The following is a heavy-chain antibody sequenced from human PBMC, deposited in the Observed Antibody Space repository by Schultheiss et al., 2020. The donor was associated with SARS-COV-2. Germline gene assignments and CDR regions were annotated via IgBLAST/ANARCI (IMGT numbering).Heavy chain of an antibody. D-gene: IGHD6-6*01. CDR1: GYSFTSYW. CDR2: IYPGDSDT. CDR3: ARYSIAARPGFWGYYYYYGMDV. V-gene: IGHV5-51*01. Sequence: GGSLRLSCKGSGYSFTSYWIGWVRQMPGKGLEWMGIIYPGDSDTRYSPSFQGQVTISADKSISTAYLQWSSLKASDTAMYYCARYSIAARPGFWGYYYYYGMDVWGQGTTVTVSS. J-gene: IGHJ6*02.